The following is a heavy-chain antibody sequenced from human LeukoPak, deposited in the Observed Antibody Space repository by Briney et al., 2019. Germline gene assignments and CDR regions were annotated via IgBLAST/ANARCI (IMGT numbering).Heavy chain of an antibody. CDR3: ARDCSGGSCYGAFDI. Sequence: SQTLSLTCTVSGASIRSGDYYWSWIRQPPGKGLEWIGYIYDSGSTYYNPSLKSRVTISVDTSENRFSLKLSSVTATDTAVYYCARDCSGGSCYGAFDIWGQGTMVTVSS. J-gene: IGHJ3*02. CDR2: IYDSGST. CDR1: GASIRSGDYY. D-gene: IGHD2-15*01. V-gene: IGHV4-30-4*01.